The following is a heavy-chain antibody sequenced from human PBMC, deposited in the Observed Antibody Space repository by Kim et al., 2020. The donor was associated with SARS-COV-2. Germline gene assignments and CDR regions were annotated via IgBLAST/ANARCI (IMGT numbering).Heavy chain of an antibody. Sequence: LTSRVTISVDTAKNQFSLKLSSVTAADTAVYYCARHLGRYSSSFANFDYWGQGTLVTVSS. D-gene: IGHD6-6*01. J-gene: IGHJ4*02. V-gene: IGHV4-59*08. CDR3: ARHLGRYSSSFANFDY.